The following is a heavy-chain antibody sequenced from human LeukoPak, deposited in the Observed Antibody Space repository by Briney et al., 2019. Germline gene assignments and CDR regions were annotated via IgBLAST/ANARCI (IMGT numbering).Heavy chain of an antibody. D-gene: IGHD6-19*01. CDR2: IYYNGST. CDR3: ARYYSSGWNYFDY. Sequence: SETLSLTCTVSGGSISSSSYYWGWIRQPPGKGLEWIGSIYYNGSTYYNPSLKSRVTISVDTSKNQFSLKLSSVTAADTAVYYCARYYSSGWNYFDYWGQGTLVTVSS. V-gene: IGHV4-39*01. J-gene: IGHJ4*02. CDR1: GGSISSSSYY.